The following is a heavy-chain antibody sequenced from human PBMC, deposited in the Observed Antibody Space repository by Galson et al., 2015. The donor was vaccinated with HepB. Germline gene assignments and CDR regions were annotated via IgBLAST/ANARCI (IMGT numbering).Heavy chain of an antibody. V-gene: IGHV1-69*06. J-gene: IGHJ6*02. CDR2: IIPIFGTA. CDR3: ASLEGILWFGEELSDYYYGMDV. CDR1: GGTFSSYA. Sequence: SVKVSCKASGGTFSSYAISWVRQAPGQGLEWMGGIIPIFGTANYAQKFQGRVTITADKSTSTAYMELSSLRSEDTAVYYCASLEGILWFGEELSDYYYGMDVWGQGTTVTVSS. D-gene: IGHD3-10*01.